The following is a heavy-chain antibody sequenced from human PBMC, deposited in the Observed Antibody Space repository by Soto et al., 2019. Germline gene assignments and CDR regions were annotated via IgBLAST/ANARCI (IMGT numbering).Heavy chain of an antibody. D-gene: IGHD2-15*01. CDR1: GGTFSSYA. CDR3: ARESRYCSGGSCYSDDAFFDY. V-gene: IGHV1-69*06. J-gene: IGHJ4*02. CDR2: IIPIFGTA. Sequence: SVKVSCKASGGTFSSYAISWVRQAPGQGLEWMGGIIPIFGTANYAQKFQGRVTITADKSTSTAYMELSSLRSEDTAVYYCARESRYCSGGSCYSDDAFFDYWGQGTLVTVSS.